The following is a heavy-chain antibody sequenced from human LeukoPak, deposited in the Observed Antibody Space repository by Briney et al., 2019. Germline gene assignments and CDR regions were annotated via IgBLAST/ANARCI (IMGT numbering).Heavy chain of an antibody. Sequence: PGGSLRLSCAASGFTFSSYEMNWVRQAPGKGLEWVSYISSSGSTIYYADSVKGRFTISRGNAKNSLFLQMNSLRAEDTAAYYCARGPFPYYYDSSGYRKRAFDIWGQGTMVTVSS. D-gene: IGHD3-22*01. CDR3: ARGPFPYYYDSSGYRKRAFDI. V-gene: IGHV3-48*03. J-gene: IGHJ3*02. CDR2: ISSSGSTI. CDR1: GFTFSSYE.